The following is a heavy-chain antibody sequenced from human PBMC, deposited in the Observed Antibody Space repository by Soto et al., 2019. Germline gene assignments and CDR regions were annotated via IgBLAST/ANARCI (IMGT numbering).Heavy chain of an antibody. CDR2: IIPILGIA. D-gene: IGHD3-22*01. J-gene: IGHJ4*02. V-gene: IGHV1-69*02. Sequence: GASVKVSCKASGGTFSSYTISWVRQAPGQGLEWMGRIIPILGIANYAQKFQGRVTITADKSTSTAYMELSSLRSEDTAVYYCAIRNYYDSSGYPTGPDYWGQGTLVTVSS. CDR3: AIRNYYDSSGYPTGPDY. CDR1: GGTFSSYT.